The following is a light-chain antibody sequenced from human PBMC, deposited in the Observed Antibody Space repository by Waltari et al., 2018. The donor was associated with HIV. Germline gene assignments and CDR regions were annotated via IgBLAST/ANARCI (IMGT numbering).Light chain of an antibody. J-gene: IGLJ2*01. V-gene: IGLV2-8*01. CDR1: SSDVGGYNY. CDR2: EVS. CDR3: SSYAGSNVI. Sequence: QSALTQPPSASGSPGQSVTISCTGTSSDVGGYNYVSWYQQHPDKAPKLMIYEVSKRPSGVPYRFSGSKSGNTASLTVSGLQAEDEADYYCSSYAGSNVIFGGGTKLTVL.